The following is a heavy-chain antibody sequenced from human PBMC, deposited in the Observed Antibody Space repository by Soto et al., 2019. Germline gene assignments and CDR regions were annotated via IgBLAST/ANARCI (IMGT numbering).Heavy chain of an antibody. D-gene: IGHD7-27*01. CDR3: TTGTGDFDY. V-gene: IGHV3-15*01. CDR2: IKSNTDGGTT. CDR1: GFTFSNAW. Sequence: GGSLRLSCAASGFTFSNAWMSWVRQAPGKGLEWVGRIKSNTDGGTTDYAAPVKGRFTISRDDSKNTLYLQMNSLKTEDTAVYYCTTGTGDFDYWGQGTLVTVSS. J-gene: IGHJ4*02.